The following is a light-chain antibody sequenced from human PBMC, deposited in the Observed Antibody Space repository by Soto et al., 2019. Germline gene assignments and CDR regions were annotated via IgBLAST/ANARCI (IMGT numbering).Light chain of an antibody. CDR2: LEGSGSY. CDR3: ETWNSNTRV. V-gene: IGLV4-60*02. Sequence: QSVLTQSPSASASLGSSVKLTCTLSSGHNNYIIAWHQQQPGKAPRHLMKLEGSGSYDKGSGVPDRFSGSSSGADRYLTISNLRFEDEADYYCETWNSNTRVFGTGTKVTVL. CDR1: SGHNNYI. J-gene: IGLJ1*01.